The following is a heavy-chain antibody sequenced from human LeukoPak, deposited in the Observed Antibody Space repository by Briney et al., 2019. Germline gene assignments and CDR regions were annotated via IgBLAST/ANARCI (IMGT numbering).Heavy chain of an antibody. V-gene: IGHV1-46*01. CDR1: GYTFTSNY. CDR3: ARGRMRVFDI. CDR2: IYPRDGST. Sequence: GASVKVSCKASGYTFTSNYIHWVRQAPGQGLEWMGMIYPRDGSTSYAQKFQGRVTMTRDTSTSTVYMELSSLRSEDTAVYYCARGRMRVFDIWGQGTMVTVSS. J-gene: IGHJ3*02. D-gene: IGHD2-8*01.